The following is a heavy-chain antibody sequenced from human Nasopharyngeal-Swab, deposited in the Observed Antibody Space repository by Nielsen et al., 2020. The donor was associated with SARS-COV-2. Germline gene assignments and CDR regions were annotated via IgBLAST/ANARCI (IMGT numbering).Heavy chain of an antibody. CDR1: GFTFSDHY. CDR2: TRNKANSYTT. CDR3: ATTLGAAAQYYYYYYYMDV. D-gene: IGHD6-13*01. J-gene: IGHJ6*03. V-gene: IGHV3-72*01. Sequence: GESLKISCAASGFTFSDHYMDWVRQAPGKGLEWVGRTRNKANSYTTEYAASVKGRFTISRDDSKNSLYLQMNSLKTEDTAVYYCATTLGAAAQYYYYYYYMDVWGKGTTVTVSS.